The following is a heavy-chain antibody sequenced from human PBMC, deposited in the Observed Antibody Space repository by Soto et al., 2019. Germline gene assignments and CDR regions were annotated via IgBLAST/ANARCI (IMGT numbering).Heavy chain of an antibody. D-gene: IGHD6-19*01. CDR3: ARAFSSSGWYYFDY. V-gene: IGHV3-13*05. CDR2: ICTAGDP. J-gene: IGHJ4*02. CDR1: AFTFSSYD. Sequence: PGWSLRLFCAASAFTFSSYDMHWFRQATGKGLEWVSSICTAGDPYYPGSVKGRFTISRENAKNSLYLQMNSLRAGDTAVYYCARAFSSSGWYYFDYWGQGTLVTVSS.